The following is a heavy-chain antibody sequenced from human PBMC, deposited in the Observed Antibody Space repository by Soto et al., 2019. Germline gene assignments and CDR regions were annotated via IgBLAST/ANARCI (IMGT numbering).Heavy chain of an antibody. D-gene: IGHD7-27*01. CDR2: IGAASDT. V-gene: IGHV3-13*01. J-gene: IGHJ6*02. CDR1: GFTFSNYD. Sequence: GGSLRLSCAASGFTFSNYDMQWVRQAPGEGLEWVSGIGAASDTYYPVSVQGRFTVSRDNAKKSLYLQMNSLRAGDTAVYYCTRGVLGPGDYYYGMDVWGQGTTVTVSS. CDR3: TRGVLGPGDYYYGMDV.